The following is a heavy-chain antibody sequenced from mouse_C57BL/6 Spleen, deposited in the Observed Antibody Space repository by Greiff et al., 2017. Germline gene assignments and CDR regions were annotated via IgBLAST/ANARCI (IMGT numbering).Heavy chain of an antibody. D-gene: IGHD1-1*01. CDR1: GYTFTSYG. V-gene: IGHV1-81*01. Sequence: QVQLKESGAELARPGASVKLSCKASGYTFTSYGMSWVKQRPGQGLEWIGEIYPRSGNTYYNEKFKGKAKLTADKSSSTAYMALRSLTSEDSAVYCWARHLYYGSSLPWYFDVWGTVTTVTVAS. CDR2: IYPRSGNT. CDR3: ARHLYYGSSLPWYFDV. J-gene: IGHJ1*03.